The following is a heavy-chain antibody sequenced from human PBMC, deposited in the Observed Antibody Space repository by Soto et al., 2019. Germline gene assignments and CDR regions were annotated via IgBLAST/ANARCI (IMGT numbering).Heavy chain of an antibody. D-gene: IGHD4-17*01. CDR3: AREPNGDYKLHYAFDI. J-gene: IGHJ3*02. Sequence: GGSLRLSCAASGFTFSSYSMNWVRQAPGKGLEWVSYISSSSSTIYYADTVKGRFTISRDNAKNSLYLQMNSLRDEDTAVYYCAREPNGDYKLHYAFDIWGQGTMVTVSS. V-gene: IGHV3-48*02. CDR2: ISSSSSTI. CDR1: GFTFSSYS.